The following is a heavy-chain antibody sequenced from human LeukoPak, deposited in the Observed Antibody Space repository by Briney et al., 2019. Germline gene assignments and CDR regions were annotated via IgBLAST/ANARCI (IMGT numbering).Heavy chain of an antibody. CDR1: GYSISSDYY. D-gene: IGHD3-9*01. J-gene: IGHJ5*02. CDR2: IYHSGST. CDR3: ARRPEYYDILTGYFNWFDP. Sequence: SETLSLTCTVSGYSISSDYYWGWIRPPPGKGLEWIGSIYHSGSTNYNPSLKSRVTISVDTSKNPFSLKLSTVTAADTAVYYCARRPEYYDILTGYFNWFDPWGQGTLVTVSS. V-gene: IGHV4-38-2*02.